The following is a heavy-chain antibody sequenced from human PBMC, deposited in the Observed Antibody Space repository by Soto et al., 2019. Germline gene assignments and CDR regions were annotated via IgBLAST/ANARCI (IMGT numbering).Heavy chain of an antibody. CDR3: AKVGSGPSRDAFDI. CDR1: GFTFSSYG. V-gene: IGHV3-30*18. Sequence: GGSLRLSCAASGFTFSSYGMHWVRQAPGKGLEWVAVISYDGSNKYYADSVKGRFTISRDNSKNTLYLQMNSLRAEDTAVYYCAKVGSGPSRDAFDIWGQGTMVTVSS. CDR2: ISYDGSNK. D-gene: IGHD2-15*01. J-gene: IGHJ3*02.